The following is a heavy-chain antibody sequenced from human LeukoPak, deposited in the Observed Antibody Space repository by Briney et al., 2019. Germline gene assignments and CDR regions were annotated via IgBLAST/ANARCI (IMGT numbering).Heavy chain of an antibody. V-gene: IGHV3-33*01. CDR1: GFTFSSYG. Sequence: GGSLRLSCAASGFTFSSYGMHWVRQAPGKGLEWVAVIWYDGSNKYYADSVKGRFTISRDNSKNTLYLQMNSLRAEDTAVYFCARDVTLIASMAGSFDYWGQGTPVTVSS. J-gene: IGHJ4*02. CDR2: IWYDGSNK. D-gene: IGHD2-2*01. CDR3: ARDVTLIASMAGSFDY.